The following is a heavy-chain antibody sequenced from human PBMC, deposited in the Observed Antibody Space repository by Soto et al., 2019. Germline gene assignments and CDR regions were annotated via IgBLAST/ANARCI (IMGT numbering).Heavy chain of an antibody. CDR3: ARVRGSHGYNGYDSSGRSFDS. V-gene: IGHV4-4*02. CDR1: SGSISSSNW. J-gene: IGHJ3*02. Sequence: QVQLQESGPGLVKPSGTLSLTCAVSSGSISSSNWWSWVRQPPGKGLEWIGEIYHSGSTNYNPSLKSPVTISVDKSKNQFSKKLSSVTAADTAVYYCARVRGSHGYNGYDSSGRSFDSWGQVTMVTVSS. D-gene: IGHD5-12*01. CDR2: IYHSGST.